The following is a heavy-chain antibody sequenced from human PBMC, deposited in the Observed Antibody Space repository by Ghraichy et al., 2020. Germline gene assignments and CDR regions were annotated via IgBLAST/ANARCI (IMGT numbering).Heavy chain of an antibody. J-gene: IGHJ5*02. V-gene: IGHV4-34*01. CDR1: GGSFSAYY. D-gene: IGHD1-26*01. CDR2: IYHSGST. Sequence: SQTLSLTCAVYGGSFSAYYCVWIRQPPGKGLEWIGEIYHSGSTNYNPSLKSRVTISVDTSKNQFSLRLSSVTAADTAVYYCATSPTRSGTTRGRWFDPWGQGTLGTVSS. CDR3: ATSPTRSGTTRGRWFDP.